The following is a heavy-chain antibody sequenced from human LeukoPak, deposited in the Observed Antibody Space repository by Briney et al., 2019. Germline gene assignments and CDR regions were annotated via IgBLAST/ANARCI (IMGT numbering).Heavy chain of an antibody. V-gene: IGHV4-59*08. CDR1: GGSISSYY. D-gene: IGHD1-26*01. CDR3: ARRGRGSGVDFDY. CDR2: IYYSGST. J-gene: IGHJ4*02. Sequence: PSETLSLTCTVSGGSISSYYWSWIRQPPGKGLEWIGYIYYSGSTNYNPSLKSRVTISVDTSKNQFSLKLSSVTAADTAVYYCARRGRGSGVDFDYWGQGTLVTVSS.